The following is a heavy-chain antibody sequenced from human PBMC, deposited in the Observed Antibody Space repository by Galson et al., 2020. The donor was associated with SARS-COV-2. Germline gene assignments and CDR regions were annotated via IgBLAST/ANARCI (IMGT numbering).Heavy chain of an antibody. D-gene: IGHD3-16*01. Sequence: QAGGSLRLSCTASGFTFSNYVVHWVRQAPGKGLERVAIISSAGSIRRYLESVKGRFTLSRDNSENTVYLQINNLSAEDTALYYCAKDAALTWDDSWGNFDSWGQGTLVTVSS. J-gene: IGHJ4*02. CDR1: GFTFSNYV. CDR2: ISSAGSIR. V-gene: IGHV3-30*18. CDR3: AKDAALTWDDSWGNFDS.